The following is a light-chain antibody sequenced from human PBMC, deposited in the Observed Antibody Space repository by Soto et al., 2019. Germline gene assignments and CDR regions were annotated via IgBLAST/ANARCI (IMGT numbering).Light chain of an antibody. Sequence: EIVLAPSPVTLSLSHAERATLSCRASQSVNIYLAWYQQKPVQAPRLLIYDASNRATGIPARFSGSGSGTDFTLTISSLEPEDIAVYYCQQRSNWRVTFGGGTKVDI. V-gene: IGKV3-11*01. CDR3: QQRSNWRVT. CDR1: QSVNIY. J-gene: IGKJ4*01. CDR2: DAS.